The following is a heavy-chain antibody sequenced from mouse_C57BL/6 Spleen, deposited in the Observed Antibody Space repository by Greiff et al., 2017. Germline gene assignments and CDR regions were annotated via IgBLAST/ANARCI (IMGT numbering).Heavy chain of an antibody. J-gene: IGHJ4*01. CDR2: ISSGSSTI. CDR1: GFTFSDYG. D-gene: IGHD2-1*01. CDR3: ARDGNVPYYYAMDY. V-gene: IGHV5-17*01. Sequence: EVQGVESGGGLVKPGGSLKLSCAASGFTFSDYGMHWVRQAPEKGLEWVAYISSGSSTIYYADTVKGRFTISRDNAKNTLFLQMTSLRSEDTAMYYCARDGNVPYYYAMDYWGQGTSVTVSS.